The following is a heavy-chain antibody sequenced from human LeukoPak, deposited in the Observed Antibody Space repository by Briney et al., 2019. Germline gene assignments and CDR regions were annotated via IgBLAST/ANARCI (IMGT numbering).Heavy chain of an antibody. J-gene: IGHJ4*02. CDR1: GYSISSGYY. CDR3: ARHDYDSSGHRRDYYFDY. V-gene: IGHV4-38-2*02. CDR2: IYHSGST. D-gene: IGHD3-22*01. Sequence: PSETLSLTCTVSGYSISSGYYWGWIRQPPGKGLEWIGGIYHSGSTYYNPSLKSRVTISVDTSKNQFSLKLSSVTAADTAVYYCARHDYDSSGHRRDYYFDYWSQGTLVTVSS.